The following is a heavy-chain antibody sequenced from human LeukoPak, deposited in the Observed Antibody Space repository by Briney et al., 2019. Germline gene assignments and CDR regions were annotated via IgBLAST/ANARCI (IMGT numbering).Heavy chain of an antibody. CDR1: GYTFTSYY. J-gene: IGHJ6*02. CDR2: INPSGGST. CDR3: ARDQSGHLVVPAAIRGMDV. Sequence: ASAKASCKASGYTFTSYYMHWVRQAPGQGLEWMGIINPSGGSTSYAQKFQGRVTMTRDTSTSTVYMELSSLRSEDTAVYYCARDQSGHLVVPAAIRGMDVWGQGTTVTVSS. D-gene: IGHD2-2*02. V-gene: IGHV1-46*01.